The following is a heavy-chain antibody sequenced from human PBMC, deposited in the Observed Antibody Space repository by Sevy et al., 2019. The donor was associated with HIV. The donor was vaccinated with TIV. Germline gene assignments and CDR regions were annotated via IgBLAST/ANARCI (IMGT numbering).Heavy chain of an antibody. CDR2: ISGSGGST. J-gene: IGHJ6*02. CDR3: AKGDRTFYGLDV. V-gene: IGHV3-23*01. D-gene: IGHD2-15*01. Sequence: GGSLRLSCAASGFIFSTYTMTWVRQAPGKGLEWVSGISGSGGSTYYADSLKGRFIIFRDNSKSTVHLQMNSLRAEDTAVYYCAKGDRTFYGLDVWGQGTTVTVSS. CDR1: GFIFSTYT.